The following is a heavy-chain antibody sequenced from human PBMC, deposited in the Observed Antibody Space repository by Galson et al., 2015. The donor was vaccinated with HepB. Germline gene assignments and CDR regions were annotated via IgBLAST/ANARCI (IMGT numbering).Heavy chain of an antibody. CDR1: GFTVSSNY. D-gene: IGHD6-13*01. CDR2: IYSGGST. Sequence: SLRLSCAASGFTVSSNYMSWVRQAPGKGLEWVSVIYSGGSTYYADSVKGRFTISRDNSKNTLYLQMNSLRAEDTAVYYCARSIAAAGMLFYFDYWGQGTLVTVSS. CDR3: ARSIAAAGMLFYFDY. J-gene: IGHJ4*02. V-gene: IGHV3-53*01.